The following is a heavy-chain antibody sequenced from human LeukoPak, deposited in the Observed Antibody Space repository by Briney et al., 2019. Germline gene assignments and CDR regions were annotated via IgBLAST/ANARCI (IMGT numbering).Heavy chain of an antibody. CDR2: IRYDGNNK. CDR1: GFTFSSYA. CDR3: VKGPDYYGSGSYLWYMDV. V-gene: IGHV3-30*02. J-gene: IGHJ6*03. D-gene: IGHD3-10*01. Sequence: GGSLRLSCAASGFTFSSYAMHWVRQAPGKGLEWVAFIRYDGNNKYYADSVKGRFTVSRDNSKNTMYLQMNSLRAEDTAVYYCVKGPDYYGSGSYLWYMDVWGKGTTVIISS.